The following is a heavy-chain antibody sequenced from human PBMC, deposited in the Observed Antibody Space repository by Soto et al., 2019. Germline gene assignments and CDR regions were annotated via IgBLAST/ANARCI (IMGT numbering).Heavy chain of an antibody. D-gene: IGHD3-3*01. CDR2: IYHSGST. Sequence: QVQLQESGPGLVKPSGTLSLTCAVSSGSISSSNWWSWVRQPPAKGLEWIGEIYHSGSTNYNPSLQSRVTISVDKSKNQFSLKLSSVTAADTAVYYCARVSGTIFGVVPMDVWGKGTTVTVSS. J-gene: IGHJ6*03. CDR1: SGSISSSNW. V-gene: IGHV4-4*02. CDR3: ARVSGTIFGVVPMDV.